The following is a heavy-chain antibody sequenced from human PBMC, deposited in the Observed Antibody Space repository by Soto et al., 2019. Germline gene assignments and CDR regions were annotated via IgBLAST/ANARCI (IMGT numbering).Heavy chain of an antibody. CDR1: GYTFTGYY. J-gene: IGHJ4*02. CDR2: INPNSGGT. V-gene: IGHV1-2*04. CDR3: ARTLIWFGEDTFDY. Sequence: ASVKVSCKASGYTFTGYYMHWVRQAPGQGLEWMGWINPNSGGTNYAQKFQGWVTMTRDTSISTAYMELSRLRPDDTAVYYCARTLIWFGEDTFDYWGQGTLVTVSS. D-gene: IGHD3-10*01.